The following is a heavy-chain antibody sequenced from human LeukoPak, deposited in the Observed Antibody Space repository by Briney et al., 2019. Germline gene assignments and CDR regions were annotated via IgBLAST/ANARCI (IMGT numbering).Heavy chain of an antibody. J-gene: IGHJ5*02. CDR3: ARLGSDYYYAPNWFDP. Sequence: GESLKISCKGSGYSFTSYWIGWVRQMPGKGLEWMGIIYPGDSDTRYRPSFQGQVTISADKSISTAYLQWSSLKASDTAMYYCARLGSDYYYAPNWFDPWGQGTLVTVSS. CDR1: GYSFTSYW. D-gene: IGHD3-10*01. V-gene: IGHV5-51*01. CDR2: IYPGDSDT.